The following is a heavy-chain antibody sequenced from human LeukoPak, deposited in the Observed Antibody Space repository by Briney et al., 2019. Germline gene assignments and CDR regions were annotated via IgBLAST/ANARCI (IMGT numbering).Heavy chain of an antibody. D-gene: IGHD6-13*01. Sequence: PGGSLRLSCAASGFTFSSYWMSWVRQAPGKGLEWVANIKQDGSEKYYVDSVKGRFTISRDNAKNSLYLQMNSLRAEDTAVYYCARRAAPYSSSWYGSNYFDYWGQGTLVTVSS. CDR1: GFTFSSYW. CDR3: ARRAAPYSSSWYGSNYFDY. CDR2: IKQDGSEK. V-gene: IGHV3-7*01. J-gene: IGHJ4*02.